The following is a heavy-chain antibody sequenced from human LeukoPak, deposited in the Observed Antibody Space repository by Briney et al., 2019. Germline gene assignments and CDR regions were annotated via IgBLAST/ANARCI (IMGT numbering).Heavy chain of an antibody. V-gene: IGHV3-20*04. J-gene: IGHJ5*02. CDR1: GFTFSSYE. CDR3: ARVGATVTSFNGWFAP. D-gene: IGHD4-17*01. CDR2: INWNGGST. Sequence: GGSLRLSCAASGFTFSSYEMNWVRQAPGKGPEWVSGINWNGGSTGYADSVKGRFTISRDNAKNSLYLQMNSLRAEDTAVYYCARVGATVTSFNGWFAPWGQGTLVTVSS.